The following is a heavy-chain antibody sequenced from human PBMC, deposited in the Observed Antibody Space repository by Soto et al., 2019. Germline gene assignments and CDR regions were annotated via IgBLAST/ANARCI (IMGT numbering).Heavy chain of an antibody. CDR1: GFTFDDYA. J-gene: IGHJ2*01. CDR3: AKEWRGYDFWSGYAYWYFDL. CDR2: ISWNSGSI. D-gene: IGHD3-3*01. V-gene: IGHV3-9*01. Sequence: EVQLVESGGGLVQPGRSLRLSCAASGFTFDDYAMHWVRQAPGKGLEWVSGISWNSGSIGYADSVKGRFTISRDNAKNSLYLQMNSLRAEDTALYYCAKEWRGYDFWSGYAYWYFDLWGRGTLVTVSS.